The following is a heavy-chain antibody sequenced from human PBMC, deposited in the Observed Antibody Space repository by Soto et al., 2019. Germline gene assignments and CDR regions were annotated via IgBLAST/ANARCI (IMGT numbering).Heavy chain of an antibody. CDR1: GFTFSFYP. D-gene: IGHD6-25*01. CDR2: ISSSAGTT. V-gene: IGHV3-23*01. J-gene: IGHJ3*02. Sequence: GGSLRLSCAASGFTFSFYPMSWVRQAPGKGLEWVSGISSSAGTTYYADPVKGRFTISRDNSKNTLYLQMDSLRAEDTAVYYCAKLLAAAASWDAFDIWGQGTMVTVSS. CDR3: AKLLAAAASWDAFDI.